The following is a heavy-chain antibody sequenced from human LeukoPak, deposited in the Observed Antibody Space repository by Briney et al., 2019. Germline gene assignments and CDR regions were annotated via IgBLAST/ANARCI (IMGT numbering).Heavy chain of an antibody. V-gene: IGHV4-38-2*01. J-gene: IGHJ5*02. D-gene: IGHD3-10*01. CDR1: GYSITSGYS. CDR2: VYHRGTT. CDR3: ARVMGPVRPPGWFDP. Sequence: SETRSLTCGVAGYSITSGYSWCWIRQTPGKGREWIWSVYHRGTTYYNPSLQSRVTISVDTSKNQFSLKLTSVTAADTGVYHCARVMGPVRPPGWFDPRGQGNLVTVS.